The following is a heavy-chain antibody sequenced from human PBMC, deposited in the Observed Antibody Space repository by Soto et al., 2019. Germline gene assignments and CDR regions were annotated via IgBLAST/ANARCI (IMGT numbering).Heavy chain of an antibody. J-gene: IGHJ4*02. Sequence: QVQLVESGGGVVQPGTSLRLSCGASGFTFNNYAMHWVRQAPGKGLDWVAVISNDERQKYYADSVKGRFTISRDNSKNVLYLQMNSLRAEDTALYYCARELGAIFDVDCWGQGTLVTVSS. D-gene: IGHD3-3*01. CDR3: ARELGAIFDVDC. CDR1: GFTFNNYA. V-gene: IGHV3-30*04. CDR2: ISNDERQK.